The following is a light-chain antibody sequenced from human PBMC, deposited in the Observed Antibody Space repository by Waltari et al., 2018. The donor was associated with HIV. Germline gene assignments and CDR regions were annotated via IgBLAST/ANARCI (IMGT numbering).Light chain of an antibody. V-gene: IGLV3-1*01. Sequence: SYELTQPPSVSVSPGQTASITCSGDKLGDNYACWYQQKPGQSPVLVIYQDSKRPSGIPERFSGSNSGNTATLTISGTQAMDEADYYCQAWDSSTEGYVFGTGTKVTVL. J-gene: IGLJ1*01. CDR2: QDS. CDR1: KLGDNY. CDR3: QAWDSSTEGYV.